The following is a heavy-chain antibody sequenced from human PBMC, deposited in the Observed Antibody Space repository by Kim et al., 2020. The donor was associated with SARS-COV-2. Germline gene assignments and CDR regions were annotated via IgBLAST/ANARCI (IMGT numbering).Heavy chain of an antibody. V-gene: IGHV3-23*01. CDR3: AARKDGSYDY. J-gene: IGHJ4*02. D-gene: IGHD3-10*01. CDR2: ISGSGVSI. CDR1: GLTFSSCG. Sequence: GGSLRLSCAASGLTFSSCGMSWVHQAPGKGPEWVSLISGSGVSIYYANSVKGRFTISRDNSENTLFLQMNSLRAEDTAIYYCAARKDGSYDYWGQGTLVT.